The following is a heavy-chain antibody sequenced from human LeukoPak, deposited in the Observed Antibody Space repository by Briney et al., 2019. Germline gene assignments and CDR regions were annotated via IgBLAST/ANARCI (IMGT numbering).Heavy chain of an antibody. CDR1: GGSLSGYY. D-gene: IGHD5-18*01. CDR3: ARGTWYSYAQGHYYYYYMDV. CDR2: IYYSGST. V-gene: IGHV4-59*01. J-gene: IGHJ6*03. Sequence: SETLSLTCAVYGGSLSGYYWSWIRQPPGKGLEWIGYIYYSGSTNYNPSLKSRVTISVDTSKNQFSLKLSSVTAADTAVYYCARGTWYSYAQGHYYYYYMDVWGKGTTVTVSS.